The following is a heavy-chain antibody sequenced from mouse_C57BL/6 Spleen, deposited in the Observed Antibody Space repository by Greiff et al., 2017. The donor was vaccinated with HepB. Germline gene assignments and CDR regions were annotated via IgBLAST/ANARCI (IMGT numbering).Heavy chain of an antibody. CDR2: INPSSGYT. V-gene: IGHV1-4*01. D-gene: IGHD2-4*01. J-gene: IGHJ2*01. Sequence: QVHLQQSGAELARPGASVKMSCKASGYTFTSYTMHWVKQRPGQGLEWIGYINPSSGYTKYNQKFKDKATLTADKSSSTAYMQLSSLTSEDSAVYYCARGSDYYFDYWGQGTTLTVSS. CDR1: GYTFTSYT. CDR3: ARGSDYYFDY.